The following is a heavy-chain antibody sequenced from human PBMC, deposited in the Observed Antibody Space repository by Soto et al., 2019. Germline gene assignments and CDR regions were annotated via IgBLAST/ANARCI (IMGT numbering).Heavy chain of an antibody. CDR2: INAGNGNT. D-gene: IGHD6-13*01. CDR3: AREGRRIAAAGRSWFDP. CDR1: GYTFTSYA. Sequence: ASVKVSCKASGYTFTSYAMHWVRQAPGQRLEWMGWINAGNGNTKYSQKFQGRVTITRDTSASTAYMELSSLRSEDTAVYYCAREGRRIAAAGRSWFDPWGQGTLVTVSS. J-gene: IGHJ5*02. V-gene: IGHV1-3*01.